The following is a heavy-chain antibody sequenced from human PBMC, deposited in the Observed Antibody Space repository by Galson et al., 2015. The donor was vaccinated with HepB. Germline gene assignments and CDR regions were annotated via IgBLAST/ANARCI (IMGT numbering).Heavy chain of an antibody. CDR1: GFTFSSYE. J-gene: IGHJ2*01. CDR2: ISSSGSTI. D-gene: IGHD3-9*01. Sequence: SLRLSCAASGFTFSSYEMNWVRQAPGKGLEWVSYISSSGSTIYYADSVKGRFTISRDNAKNSLYLQMNSLKAEDTAVYYCARQFSTGYYSEAGGGYFDLWGRGTLVTVSS. CDR3: ARQFSTGYYSEAGGGYFDL. V-gene: IGHV3-48*03.